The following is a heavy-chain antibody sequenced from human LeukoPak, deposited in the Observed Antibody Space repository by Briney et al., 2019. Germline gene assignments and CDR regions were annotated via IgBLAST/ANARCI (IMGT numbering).Heavy chain of an antibody. CDR2: MYHNGST. V-gene: IGHV4-39*07. D-gene: IGHD3-10*01. Sequence: SETLSLTCTVSGGSISSTSYYWGWIRQPPGKGLEWIGSMYHNGSTYYNPSLKSRVTISVDTSKNQFSLKLSSVTAADTAVYYCARDYYGSGSYHFDYWGQGTLVTVSS. J-gene: IGHJ4*02. CDR1: GGSISSTSYY. CDR3: ARDYYGSGSYHFDY.